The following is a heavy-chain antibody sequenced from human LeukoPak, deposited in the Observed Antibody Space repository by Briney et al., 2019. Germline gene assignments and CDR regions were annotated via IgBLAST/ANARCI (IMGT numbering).Heavy chain of an antibody. V-gene: IGHV4-34*01. J-gene: IGHJ4*02. CDR1: GGSFSGYY. D-gene: IGHD4-17*01. Sequence: ETLSLTCAVYGGSFSGYYWSWIRQPPGRGLEWIGEINHSGSTNYNPSLKSRVTISVDTSKNQFSLKLSSVTAADTAVYYCARGYGDFDYWGQGTLVTVSS. CDR3: ARGYGDFDY. CDR2: INHSGST.